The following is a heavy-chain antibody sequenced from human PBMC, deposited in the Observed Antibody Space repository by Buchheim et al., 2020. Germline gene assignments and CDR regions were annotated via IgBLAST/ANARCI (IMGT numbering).Heavy chain of an antibody. V-gene: IGHV1-2*02. CDR2: IHPDSGGT. J-gene: IGHJ4*02. CDR1: GFTLTGYY. Sequence: QVQLVQSGAEVKKPGASVKVSCKASGFTLTGYYMHWVRQAPGQGLELIGWIHPDSGGTNYAQKFTGSVTMNRDNYNKQAYMELSSLTSDDSAVYYCARTSSFDYWGQGTL. CDR3: ARTSSFDY.